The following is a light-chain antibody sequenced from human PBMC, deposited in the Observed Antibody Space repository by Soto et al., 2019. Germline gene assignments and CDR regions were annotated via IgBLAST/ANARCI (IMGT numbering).Light chain of an antibody. V-gene: IGKV1-39*01. CDR1: QTISTY. Sequence: DIQMTQSPSSLSASVGDRVTITCRASQTISTYLNWYQQKPGKAPKLLIYAASSLQSGVPSRFSGSGSGTDFTLTIISLQPEDFATYYCQQSHGIPYTFGQGTKREIK. J-gene: IGKJ2*01. CDR2: AAS. CDR3: QQSHGIPYT.